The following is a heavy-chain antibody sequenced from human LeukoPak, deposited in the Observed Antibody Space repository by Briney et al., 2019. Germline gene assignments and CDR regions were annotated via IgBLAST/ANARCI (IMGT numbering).Heavy chain of an antibody. Sequence: SETLSLTCTVSGGSISSYYWSWIRQPPGKGLEWIGYIYYSGSTNYNPSLKSRVTISVDTSKNQFSLKLSSVTAADTAVYYCARAEGATPHFDYWGQGTLVTVSP. V-gene: IGHV4-59*01. CDR1: GGSISSYY. CDR2: IYYSGST. D-gene: IGHD1-26*01. J-gene: IGHJ4*02. CDR3: ARAEGATPHFDY.